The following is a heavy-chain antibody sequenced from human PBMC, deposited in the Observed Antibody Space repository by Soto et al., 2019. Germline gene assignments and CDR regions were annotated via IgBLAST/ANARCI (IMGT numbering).Heavy chain of an antibody. Sequence: XSVKVSCKASGGTFSSYAISWVRQAPGQGLEWMGGIIPIFGTANYAQKFQGRVTITADESTSTAYMELSSLRSEDTAVYYCARARGMMGDKGSPYYSGMDVWGQGNTVTVSS. CDR2: IIPIFGTA. J-gene: IGHJ6*02. V-gene: IGHV1-69*13. CDR1: GGTFSSYA. D-gene: IGHD1-26*01. CDR3: ARARGMMGDKGSPYYSGMDV.